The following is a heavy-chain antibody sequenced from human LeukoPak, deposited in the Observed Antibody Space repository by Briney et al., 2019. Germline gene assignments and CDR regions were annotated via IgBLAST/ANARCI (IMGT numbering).Heavy chain of an antibody. CDR3: ARADTYYYDSSGYYYVY. Sequence: SVKVSCKASGGTFSSYAISWVRQAPGQGLEWMGGIVPIFGTANYAQKFQGRVTITTDESTSTAYMELSSLRSEDTAVYYCARADTYYYDSSGYYYVYWGQGTLDTVSS. V-gene: IGHV1-69*05. D-gene: IGHD3-22*01. J-gene: IGHJ4*02. CDR1: GGTFSSYA. CDR2: IVPIFGTA.